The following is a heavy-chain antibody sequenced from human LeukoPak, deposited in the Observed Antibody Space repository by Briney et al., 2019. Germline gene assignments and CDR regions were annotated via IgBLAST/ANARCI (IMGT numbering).Heavy chain of an antibody. CDR2: INPNSGGT. Sequence: ASVKVSCKASGYTFTDYYIHWVRQAPGQGLEYMGWINPNSGGTKSAQKFQGRVTMTRDTSISTGFMELSGLASDDAAVYYCARTSVEVGQNYYGMDVWGQGTTVTVSS. CDR1: GYTFTDYY. CDR3: ARTSVEVGQNYYGMDV. J-gene: IGHJ6*02. V-gene: IGHV1-2*02. D-gene: IGHD3-22*01.